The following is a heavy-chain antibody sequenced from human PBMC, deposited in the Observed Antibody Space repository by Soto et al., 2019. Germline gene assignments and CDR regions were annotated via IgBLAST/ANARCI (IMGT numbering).Heavy chain of an antibody. V-gene: IGHV1-8*01. D-gene: IGHD2-15*01. J-gene: IGHJ4*02. Sequence: ASVKVSCKASGYTFTSYDINWVRQATGQGLEWMGWMNPNSGTTGYAQKFQGRVTMTRNTSISTAYMELSSLRSEDTAVYYCARVRRPGYCSGGSCYSKFDYWGQGTLVTVSS. CDR1: GYTFTSYD. CDR3: ARVRRPGYCSGGSCYSKFDY. CDR2: MNPNSGTT.